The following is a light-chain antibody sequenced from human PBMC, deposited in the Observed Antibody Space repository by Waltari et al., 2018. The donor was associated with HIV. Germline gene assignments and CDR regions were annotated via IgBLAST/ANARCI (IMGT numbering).Light chain of an antibody. CDR2: DNK. Sequence: QSVLTQPPSVSAAPRQRVTIPCSGSSSNIGANKVSWYQPPPGAPPNLLIYDNKNRPSGIPDRFSGSKSGTSATLVITGLQTGDEADYYCGTWDSSLSAVFGGGTKLTVL. CDR1: SSNIGANK. V-gene: IGLV1-51*01. CDR3: GTWDSSLSAV. J-gene: IGLJ3*02.